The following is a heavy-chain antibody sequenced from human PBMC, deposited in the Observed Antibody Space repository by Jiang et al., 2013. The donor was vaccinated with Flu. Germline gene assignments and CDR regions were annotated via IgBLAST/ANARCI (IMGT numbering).Heavy chain of an antibody. J-gene: IGHJ5*02. V-gene: IGHV6-1*01. CDR1: GDSVSSNSVT. D-gene: IGHD3-3*01. CDR2: TYYRSKWYN. CDR3: ARTGDLGFLEWLLMGFDP. Sequence: QTLSLTCAISGDSVSSNSVTWNWIRQSPSRGLEWLGRTYYRSKWYNDYAVSVKSRITINPDTSKNQFSLQLNSVTPEDTAVYYCARTGDLGFLEWLLMGFDPWGQGTLVTVSS.